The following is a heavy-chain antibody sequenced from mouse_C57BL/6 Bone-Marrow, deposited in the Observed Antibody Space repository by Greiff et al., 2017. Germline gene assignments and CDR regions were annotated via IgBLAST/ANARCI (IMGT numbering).Heavy chain of an antibody. CDR2: INYDGSST. J-gene: IGHJ4*01. CDR1: GFTFSDYY. V-gene: IGHV5-16*01. Sequence: EVQLQESEGGLVQPGSSMKLSCTASGFTFSDYYMAWVRQVPEKGLEWVANINYDGSSTYYLDSLKSRFIISRDNAKNILYLQMSGLKSEDTATYYCARDLNAMDYWGQGTSVTVSS. CDR3: ARDLNAMDY.